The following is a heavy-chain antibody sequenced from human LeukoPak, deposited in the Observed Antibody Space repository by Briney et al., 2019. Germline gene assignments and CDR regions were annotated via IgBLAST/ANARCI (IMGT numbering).Heavy chain of an antibody. J-gene: IGHJ4*02. CDR3: ARGPLHYYDSSGYYSAFDY. V-gene: IGHV4-34*01. CDR2: INHSGST. Sequence: SETLSLTCAVYGGSFSGYYWGWIRQPPGKGLEWIGEINHSGSTNYNPSLKSRVTISVDTSKNQFSLKLSSVTAADTAVYYCARGPLHYYDSSGYYSAFDYWGQGTLVTVSS. CDR1: GGSFSGYY. D-gene: IGHD3-22*01.